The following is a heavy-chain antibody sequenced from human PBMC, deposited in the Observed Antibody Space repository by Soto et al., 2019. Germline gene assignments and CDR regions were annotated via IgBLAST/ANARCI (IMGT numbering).Heavy chain of an antibody. J-gene: IGHJ4*02. CDR1: GFSFSSYW. Sequence: GGSLRLSCAASGFSFSSYWMHWVRQAPGKGLVWVSRINNGGSSTSYADSVKGRFTISRDNAKNTLYLQMNSLRAEDTAVYYCARVYRSYDFLSGYYTGGDLGYCGLGTFVTVSS. D-gene: IGHD3-3*01. CDR2: INNGGSST. CDR3: ARVYRSYDFLSGYYTGGDLGY. V-gene: IGHV3-74*01.